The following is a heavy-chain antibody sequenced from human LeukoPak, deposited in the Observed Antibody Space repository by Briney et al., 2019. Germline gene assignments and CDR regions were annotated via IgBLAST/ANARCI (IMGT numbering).Heavy chain of an antibody. V-gene: IGHV1-2*02. CDR1: GYTFTGYY. CDR2: INPNSGGT. J-gene: IGHJ4*02. Sequence: ASVKVSCKASGYTFTGYYMHWVRQAPGQGLEWMGWINPNSGGTNYAQKFQGRVTMTRDTSISTAYMELSRLRSDDTAVYYCARDSPIAAAGVADYWGQGTLVTVSS. D-gene: IGHD6-13*01. CDR3: ARDSPIAAAGVADY.